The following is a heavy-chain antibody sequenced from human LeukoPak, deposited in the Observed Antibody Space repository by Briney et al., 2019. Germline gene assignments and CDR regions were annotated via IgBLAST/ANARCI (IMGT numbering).Heavy chain of an antibody. D-gene: IGHD6-19*01. CDR2: INTNTGNP. CDR1: GYTFTSYA. V-gene: IGHV7-4-1*02. Sequence: ASVKVSCKASGYTFTSYAMNWVRQAPGQGLEWMGWINTNTGNPTYAQGFTGRFVFSLDTSVSTAYLRISSLKAEDTAVYYCAREKKAVAGRRIDYWGQGTLVTVSS. CDR3: AREKKAVAGRRIDY. J-gene: IGHJ4*02.